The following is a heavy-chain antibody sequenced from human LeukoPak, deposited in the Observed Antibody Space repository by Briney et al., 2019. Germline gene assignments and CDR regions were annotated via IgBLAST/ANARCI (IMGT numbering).Heavy chain of an antibody. CDR1: GFTFSDYY. CDR3: ARVDSNYSFDY. CDR2: ISSSGSII. V-gene: IGHV3-11*01. J-gene: IGHJ4*02. Sequence: GGSLRLSCAASGFTFSDYYMSWIRQAPGKGLEWVSHISSSGSIIYYADSVKGRFTISRDNAKNSLYLQMNSLRAEDTALYYCARVDSNYSFDYWGQGTLVTVSS. D-gene: IGHD4-11*01.